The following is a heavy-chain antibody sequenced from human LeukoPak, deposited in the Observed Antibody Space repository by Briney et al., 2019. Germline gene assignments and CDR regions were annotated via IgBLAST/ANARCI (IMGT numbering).Heavy chain of an antibody. V-gene: IGHV3-30*03. CDR2: ISYDGSNK. CDR1: GFTFSSYG. J-gene: IGHJ5*02. D-gene: IGHD5-12*01. CDR3: ARGGYDSPFDP. Sequence: GGSLRLSCAASGFTFSSYGMHWVRQAPGKGLEWVAVISYDGSNKYYADSVKGRFTISRDNSKNTLYLQMNSLRAEDTAVYYCARGGYDSPFDPWGQGTLVTVSS.